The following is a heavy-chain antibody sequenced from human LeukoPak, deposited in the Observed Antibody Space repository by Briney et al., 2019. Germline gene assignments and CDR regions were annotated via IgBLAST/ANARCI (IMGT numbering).Heavy chain of an antibody. CDR3: ATGGYYFDY. Sequence: GGSLGLSCAGSGFTFSNAWMNWVRQVPGKGLEWVGRIKSKPNGGTTDYAAPVKGRFSISRDDSKNTVYVQMNSLKTEDTAVYYCATGGYYFDYWGQGTLVTVSS. J-gene: IGHJ4*02. CDR1: GFTFSNAW. CDR2: IKSKPNGGTT. D-gene: IGHD3-16*01. V-gene: IGHV3-15*01.